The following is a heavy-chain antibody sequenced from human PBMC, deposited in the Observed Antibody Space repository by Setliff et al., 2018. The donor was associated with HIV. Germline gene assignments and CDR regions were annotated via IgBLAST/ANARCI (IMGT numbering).Heavy chain of an antibody. CDR2: IFYTGST. D-gene: IGHD3-22*01. CDR3: GRQVPVPGVAVTPIDY. CDR1: GGSISSYY. J-gene: IGHJ4*02. Sequence: LSLTCTVSGGSISSYYWTWLRQFPGKGLEWIGFIFYTGSTTYNPSLNSRVTISVGTSKNQFSLKVTSVTAADTAVYYCGRQVPVPGVAVTPIDYWGQGTLVTVSS. V-gene: IGHV4-59*08.